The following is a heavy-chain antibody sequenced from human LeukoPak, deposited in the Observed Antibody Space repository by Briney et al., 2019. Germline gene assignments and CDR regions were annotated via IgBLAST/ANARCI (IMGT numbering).Heavy chain of an antibody. V-gene: IGHV4-59*01. Sequence: ASETLSLTCTVSGGSISSYYWSWIRQPPGKGLEWIGYIYYSGGTNYNPSLKSRVTISVDTSKNQFSLKLSSVTAADTAVYYCARGGSYGHFDYWGQGTLVTVSS. D-gene: IGHD5-18*01. CDR1: GGSISSYY. CDR3: ARGGSYGHFDY. J-gene: IGHJ4*02. CDR2: IYYSGGT.